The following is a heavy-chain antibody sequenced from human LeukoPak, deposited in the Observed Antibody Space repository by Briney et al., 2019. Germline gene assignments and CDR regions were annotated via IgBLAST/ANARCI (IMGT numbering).Heavy chain of an antibody. CDR3: ARSPPEGDY. CDR2: ISSSGSTI. CDR1: GFTFSSYE. Sequence: GGSLRLSCAASGFTFSSYEMNWVRQAPGKGLEWVSYISSSGSTIYYADSVKGRFTISRDNAKNSLYLQMDSLRVEDTALYYCARSPPEGDYWGQGTLVIVSS. J-gene: IGHJ4*02. V-gene: IGHV3-48*03.